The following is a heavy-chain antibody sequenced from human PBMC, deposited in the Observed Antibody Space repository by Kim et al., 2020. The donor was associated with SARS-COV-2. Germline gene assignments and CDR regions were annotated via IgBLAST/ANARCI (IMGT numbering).Heavy chain of an antibody. D-gene: IGHD2-8*02. Sequence: EYAEPVKGRFTISRDDSKNSLYMQMDSLRADDTAVYHCARDVYWWSGYWGQGTLVTVSS. V-gene: IGHV3-11*01. J-gene: IGHJ4*02. CDR3: ARDVYWWSGY.